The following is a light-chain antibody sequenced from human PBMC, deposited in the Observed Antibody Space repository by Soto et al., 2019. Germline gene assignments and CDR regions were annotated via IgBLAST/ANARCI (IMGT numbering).Light chain of an antibody. J-gene: IGKJ4*01. Sequence: DIQMTQSPSSVSASVGDRVTITCRASQGIRNWLAWYQQKPGQAPKVLMYGASNLQSGVPSRFSGSGSGTDFTLTISGLQPEDIATYYCQQGDSFPLTFGGGTKLEIK. CDR2: GAS. CDR3: QQGDSFPLT. V-gene: IGKV1-12*01. CDR1: QGIRNW.